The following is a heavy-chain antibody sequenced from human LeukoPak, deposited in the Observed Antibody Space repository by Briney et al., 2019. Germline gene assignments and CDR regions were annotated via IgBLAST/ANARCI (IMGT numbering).Heavy chain of an antibody. D-gene: IGHD3-9*01. J-gene: IGHJ4*02. V-gene: IGHV3-30*18. CDR2: ISYDGSNK. CDR1: GFTFSSYG. Sequence: GGSLRLSCAASGFTFSSYGMHWVRQAPGKGLEWVAVISYDGSNKYYADSVKGRFTISRDNSKNTLYLQMISLRAEDTAVYYCAKAEDILTQGDYWGQGTLVTVSS. CDR3: AKAEDILTQGDY.